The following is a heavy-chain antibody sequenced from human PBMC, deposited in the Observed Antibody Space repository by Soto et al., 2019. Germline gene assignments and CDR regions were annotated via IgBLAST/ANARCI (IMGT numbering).Heavy chain of an antibody. CDR2: INPSGGST. CDR1: GYSFTIYY. V-gene: IGHV1-46*01. D-gene: IGHD7-27*01. Sequence: ASVRVSCKAGGYSFTIYYMHWVRQAPGQGLEWMGIINPSGGSTSYAQKFQGRVTMTRDTSTSTVYMELSSLRSEDTAVYYCARRSPNREFLAYWGQGSLVTVSS. CDR3: ARRSPNREFLAY. J-gene: IGHJ4*02.